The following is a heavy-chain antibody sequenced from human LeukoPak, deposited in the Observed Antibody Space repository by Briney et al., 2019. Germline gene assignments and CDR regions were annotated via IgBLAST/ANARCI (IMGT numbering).Heavy chain of an antibody. J-gene: IGHJ4*02. CDR3: VRDGVGAPPFDY. D-gene: IGHD1-26*01. CDR1: GFTFSSYS. CDR2: ISSSSSTI. Sequence: PGGSLRLSCAASGFTFSSYSMNWVRQAPGKGLEWVSYISSSSSTIYYADSVKGRFTISRDNAKNTLYLQMNNLRAEDTGVYYCVRDGVGAPPFDYWGEGILVAVSS. V-gene: IGHV3-48*04.